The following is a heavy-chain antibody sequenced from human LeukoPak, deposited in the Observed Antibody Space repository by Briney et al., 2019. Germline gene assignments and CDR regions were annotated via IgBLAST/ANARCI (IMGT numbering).Heavy chain of an antibody. CDR2: ISAYNGNT. V-gene: IGHV1-18*01. Sequence: ASVTASCRASGYTFTNYAINWVRQAPGQGLEWMGWISAYNGNTNYAQKFQDRVTMTTDTSTSTAYMELRSLRSDDTAVYYCARDKDPFYYDSSGYFSFYYWGQGTLVTVSS. CDR1: GYTFTNYA. D-gene: IGHD3-22*01. J-gene: IGHJ4*02. CDR3: ARDKDPFYYDSSGYFSFYY.